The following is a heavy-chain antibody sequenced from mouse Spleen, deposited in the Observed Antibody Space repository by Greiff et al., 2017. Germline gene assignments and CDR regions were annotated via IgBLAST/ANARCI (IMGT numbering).Heavy chain of an antibody. Sequence: EVMLVESGGGLVKLGGSLKLSCAASGFTFSSYYMSWVRQTPEKRLEWVATISSGGGSTYYPDSVKGRFTISRDNAKNTLYLQMSSLNSEDTAVYYCASYYYGSSWFAYWGQGTLVTVSA. V-gene: IGHV5-9*03. CDR3: ASYYYGSSWFAY. J-gene: IGHJ3*01. D-gene: IGHD1-1*01. CDR2: ISSGGGST. CDR1: GFTFSSYY.